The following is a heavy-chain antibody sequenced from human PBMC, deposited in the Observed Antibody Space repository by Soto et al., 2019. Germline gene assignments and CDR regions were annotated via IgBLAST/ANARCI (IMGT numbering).Heavy chain of an antibody. CDR3: ARKADYYYGMDV. J-gene: IGHJ6*02. V-gene: IGHV3-30-3*01. Sequence: GGSLRLSCAASGFTFGSYAMHWVRQAPGKGLEWVAVISYDGSNKYYADSVKGRFTISRDNSKNTLYLQMNSLRAEDTAVYYCARKADYYYGMDVWGQGTTVTVSS. CDR1: GFTFGSYA. CDR2: ISYDGSNK.